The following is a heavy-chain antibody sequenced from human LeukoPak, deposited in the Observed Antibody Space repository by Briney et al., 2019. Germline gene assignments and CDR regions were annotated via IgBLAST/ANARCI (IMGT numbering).Heavy chain of an antibody. V-gene: IGHV3-15*01. CDR2: IKSKTDGGTT. Sequence: GGSLRLSCVASGFTFNNAWMSWVRQAPGKGLEWVGRIKSKTDGGTTDYAAPVKGRFTISSDDSKNTLYLEMNSLKTEDTAVYYCTTHSGYDYLSDYWGKGTLVTVSS. CDR3: TTHSGYDYLSDY. CDR1: GFTFNNAW. D-gene: IGHD5-12*01. J-gene: IGHJ4*02.